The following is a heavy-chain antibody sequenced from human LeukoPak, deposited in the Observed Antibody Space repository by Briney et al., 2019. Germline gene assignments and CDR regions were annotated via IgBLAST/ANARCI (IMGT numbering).Heavy chain of an antibody. CDR3: TRSRGYSGYATYYFDY. CDR2: IRSKAYGGAI. CDR1: GFTFGDYA. Sequence: GGSLRLSCTASGFTFGDYAMSWVRQAPGKGLEWVGFIRSKAYGGAIEYAASVKGRFSISRDDSKSSAYLQINSLKTEDTAVYYCTRSRGYSGYATYYFDYWGQGTLVTVSS. V-gene: IGHV3-49*04. J-gene: IGHJ4*02. D-gene: IGHD5-12*01.